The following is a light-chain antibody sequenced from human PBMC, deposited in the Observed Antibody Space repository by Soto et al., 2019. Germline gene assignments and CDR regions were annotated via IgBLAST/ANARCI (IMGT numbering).Light chain of an antibody. Sequence: QTVVNQEPSFSVSPGGTVTLTCGLSSGSVSTSYYPSWYQQTPGQAPRTLIYSTYTLSSGVPDRFSGSILGNKAALTITGAQADDESDYYCLLYVGSGIWVFGGGTKLTVL. CDR3: LLYVGSGIWV. V-gene: IGLV8-61*01. CDR1: SGSVSTSYY. CDR2: STY. J-gene: IGLJ3*02.